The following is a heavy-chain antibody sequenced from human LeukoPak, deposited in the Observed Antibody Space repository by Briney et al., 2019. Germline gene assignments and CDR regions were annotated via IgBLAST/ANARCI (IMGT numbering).Heavy chain of an antibody. V-gene: IGHV3-21*01. J-gene: IGHJ4*02. Sequence: GGSLRLSCAASGFTFSSYWMNWVRQAPGKGLEWVSSISSSSSYIYYADSVKGRFTISRDNAKNSLYLQMNSLRAEDTAVYYCARELGTTWDYWGQGTLVTVSS. D-gene: IGHD3-16*01. CDR1: GFTFSSYW. CDR3: ARELGTTWDY. CDR2: ISSSSSYI.